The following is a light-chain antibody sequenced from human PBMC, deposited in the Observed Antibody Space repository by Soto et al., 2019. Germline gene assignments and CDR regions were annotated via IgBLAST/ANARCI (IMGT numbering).Light chain of an antibody. J-gene: IGKJ1*01. CDR2: GAS. CDR3: QQYHSSPRT. CDR1: QSVSNNY. V-gene: IGKV3-20*01. Sequence: EIVLTQFPGTLSLSPVERATLSCMASQSVSNNYLAWYQQKPGQAPRLLIYGASNRATGIPDRFSGSGSGTDFTLTISSLQSEDFAVYYCQQYHSSPRTFGQGTKVDIK.